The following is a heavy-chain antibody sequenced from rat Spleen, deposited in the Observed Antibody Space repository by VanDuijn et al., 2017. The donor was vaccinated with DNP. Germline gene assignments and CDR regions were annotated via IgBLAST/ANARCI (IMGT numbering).Heavy chain of an antibody. CDR1: GFTFGYYY. V-gene: IGHV5-25*01. CDR2: ISTGGGDT. D-gene: IGHD1-11*01. CDR3: TRVNYGGYYYVMDA. J-gene: IGHJ4*01. Sequence: EVQLMESDGGLVQPGRSLKLSCAASGFTFGYYYMAWVRQAPTKGLEWVASISTGGGDTYYRDSVKGRFTISRDNAKSSLYLQMDSLRSEDTATYYCTRVNYGGYYYVMDAWGQGASVTVSS.